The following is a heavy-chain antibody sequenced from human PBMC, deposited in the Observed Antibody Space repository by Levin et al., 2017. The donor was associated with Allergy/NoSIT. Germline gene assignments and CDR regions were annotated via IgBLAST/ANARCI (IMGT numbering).Heavy chain of an antibody. V-gene: IGHV1-2*02. CDR2: INPNSGGT. D-gene: IGHD3-10*01. Sequence: VASVKVSCKASGYTFTGYYMHWVRQAPGQGLEWMGWINPNSGGTNYAQKFQGRVTMTRDTSISTAYMELSRLRSDDTAVYYCARERITMVRGVEHPAFDIWGQGTMVTVSS. J-gene: IGHJ3*02. CDR3: ARERITMVRGVEHPAFDI. CDR1: GYTFTGYY.